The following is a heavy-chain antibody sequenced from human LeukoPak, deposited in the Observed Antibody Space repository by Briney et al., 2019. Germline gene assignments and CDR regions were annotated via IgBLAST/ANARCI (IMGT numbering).Heavy chain of an antibody. CDR3: ARVLAAAGTIWPDP. CDR1: GYTFTSYG. CDR2: ISAYNGNT. J-gene: IGHJ5*02. V-gene: IGHV1-18*01. D-gene: IGHD6-13*01. Sequence: ASVKVSCKASGYTFTSYGISWVRQAPGQGLEWMGWISAYNGNTNYAQKLQGRVTMTTDTSTSTAYMELRSLRSDDTAVYYCARVLAAAGTIWPDPWGQGTLVTVSS.